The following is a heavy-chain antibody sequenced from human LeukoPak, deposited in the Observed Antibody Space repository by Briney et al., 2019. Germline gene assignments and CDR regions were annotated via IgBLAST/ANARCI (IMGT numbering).Heavy chain of an antibody. Sequence: GGSLSLSCAASEFTVRSNYMRWVRQAPGEGLVWVSVLYSGGSTYYADSVRGRFTISRDNSKNTLYLQMNSLRAEDTAVYYCASGHCTDGLCPDYWGQGTLVTVSS. J-gene: IGHJ4*02. CDR3: ASGHCTDGLCPDY. CDR1: EFTVRSNY. CDR2: LYSGGST. D-gene: IGHD2-8*01. V-gene: IGHV3-66*02.